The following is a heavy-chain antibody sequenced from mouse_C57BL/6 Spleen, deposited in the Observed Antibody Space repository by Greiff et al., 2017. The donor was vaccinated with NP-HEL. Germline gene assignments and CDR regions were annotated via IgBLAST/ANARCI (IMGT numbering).Heavy chain of an antibody. D-gene: IGHD2-5*01. J-gene: IGHJ4*01. CDR1: GYTFTSYW. CDR3: ASSYYSNSYYAMDY. Sequence: QVQLKQPGAELVKPGASVKLSCKASGYTFTSYWMHWVKQRPGQGLEWIGMIHPNSGSTNYNEKFKSKATLTVDKSSSTAYMQLSSLTSEDSAVYYCASSYYSNSYYAMDYWGQGTSVTVSS. CDR2: IHPNSGST. V-gene: IGHV1-64*01.